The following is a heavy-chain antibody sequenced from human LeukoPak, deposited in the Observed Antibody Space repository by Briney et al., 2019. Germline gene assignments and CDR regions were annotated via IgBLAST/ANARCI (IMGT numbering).Heavy chain of an antibody. CDR2: ISSSSSPI. CDR1: GFTFSSYS. Sequence: GGSLRLSCVGTGFTFSSYSMNWVRQAPGKGLEWVSYISSSSSPIYYADSVKGRFTISRDNSKNTLYLQMNSLRAEDTAVYYCAKGRLAVVAASPFGYWGQGTLVTVSS. V-gene: IGHV3-48*01. D-gene: IGHD2-15*01. CDR3: AKGRLAVVAASPFGY. J-gene: IGHJ4*02.